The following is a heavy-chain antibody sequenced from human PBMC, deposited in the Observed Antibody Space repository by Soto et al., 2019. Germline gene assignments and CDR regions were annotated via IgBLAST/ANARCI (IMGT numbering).Heavy chain of an antibody. D-gene: IGHD3-22*01. CDR1: GYTFTGYY. V-gene: IGHV1-2*04. CDR2: INPNSGGT. CDR3: ARARYYYDSSGTHAFDI. Sequence: EASVKVSCKASGYTFTGYYMHWVRQAPGQGLEWMGWINPNSGGTNYAQKFQGWVTMTRDTSISTAYMELSRLRSDDTAVYYCARARYYYDSSGTHAFDIWGQGTMVTVSS. J-gene: IGHJ3*02.